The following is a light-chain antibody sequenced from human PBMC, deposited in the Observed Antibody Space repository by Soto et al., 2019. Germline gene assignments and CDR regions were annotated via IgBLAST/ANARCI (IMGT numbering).Light chain of an antibody. CDR1: QSISSY. Sequence: DIEMTQSPSSLSASVGDRVTITCRASQSISSYLNWYQQKPGKVPKLLIYAASSLQSGVPPRFSGSGSGTDFTLTISSLQPEDFGTYYCQQSYGTPLTFGGGTKVEIK. J-gene: IGKJ4*01. V-gene: IGKV1-39*01. CDR3: QQSYGTPLT. CDR2: AAS.